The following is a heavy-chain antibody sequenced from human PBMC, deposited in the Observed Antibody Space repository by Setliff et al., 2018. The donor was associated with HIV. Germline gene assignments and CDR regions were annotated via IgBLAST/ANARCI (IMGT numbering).Heavy chain of an antibody. Sequence: ASVKVSCKASGYTFTSYGVCWVRQAPGQGLEWMGWISVYNGNTNYAQSPQGRVTMTTDTSTTTVYMELRSLRSDDTAFYYCAGARGAGTFDIWGQGTSVTVSS. CDR3: AGARGAGTFDI. CDR2: ISVYNGNT. J-gene: IGHJ3*02. D-gene: IGHD6-13*01. CDR1: GYTFTSYG. V-gene: IGHV1-18*01.